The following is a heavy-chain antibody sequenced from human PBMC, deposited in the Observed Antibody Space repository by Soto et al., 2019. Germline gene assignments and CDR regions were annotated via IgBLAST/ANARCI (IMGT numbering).Heavy chain of an antibody. CDR3: ARDLPAVSRLSIGSDGMDV. CDR2: IYSGGST. CDR1: GFTVSSNY. D-gene: IGHD2-2*01. Sequence: GGSLRLSCAASGFTVSSNYMSWVRQAPGKGLEWVSVIYSGGSTYYADSVKGRFTISRDNSKNTLYLQMNSLRAEDTAVYYCARDLPAVSRLSIGSDGMDVWGQGTTVTVSS. V-gene: IGHV3-66*01. J-gene: IGHJ6*02.